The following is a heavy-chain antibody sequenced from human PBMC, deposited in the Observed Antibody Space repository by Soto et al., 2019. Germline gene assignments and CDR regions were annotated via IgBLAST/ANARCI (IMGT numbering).Heavy chain of an antibody. CDR1: GYSFTSYW. D-gene: IGHD6-19*01. CDR2: IYPGDSDT. CDR3: ALPPERSVAGDFSHGMDV. Sequence: PGESLKISCKGSGYSFTSYWIGWVRQMPGKGLEWMGIIYPGDSDTRYSPSFQGQVTISADKSISTAYLQWSSLKASDTAMYYFALPPERSVAGDFSHGMDVWGQGTTVTVSS. J-gene: IGHJ6*02. V-gene: IGHV5-51*01.